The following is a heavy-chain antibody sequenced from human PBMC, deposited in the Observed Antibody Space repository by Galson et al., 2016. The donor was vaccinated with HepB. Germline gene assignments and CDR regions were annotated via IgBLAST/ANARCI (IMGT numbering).Heavy chain of an antibody. J-gene: IGHJ6*02. CDR3: VRGVGGVPSANYYHGTDV. Sequence: SLRLSCAASGFAVSTNYMTWVRQAPGKGLEWVSVIYRSGSTYYADSVKGRFTVSRDNSENTVYLQMNNLRADDTAVYYRVRGVGGVPSANYYHGTDVWGHGTTVTVSS. D-gene: IGHD3-10*01. V-gene: IGHV3-66*01. CDR2: IYRSGST. CDR1: GFAVSTNY.